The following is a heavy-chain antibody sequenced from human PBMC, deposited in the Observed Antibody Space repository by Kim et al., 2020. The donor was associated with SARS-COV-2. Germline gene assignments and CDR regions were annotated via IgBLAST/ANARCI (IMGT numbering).Heavy chain of an antibody. CDR3: ASPQWLVLGNYYYGMDV. V-gene: IGHV1-69*13. D-gene: IGHD6-19*01. CDR1: GGTFSSYA. J-gene: IGHJ6*02. CDR2: IIPIFGTA. Sequence: SVKVSCKASGGTFSSYAISWVRQAPGQGLEWMGGIIPIFGTAYYAQKFQGRVTITADESTSTAYMELSSLGSEDTAVYYCASPQWLVLGNYYYGMDVWGQGTTVTVSS.